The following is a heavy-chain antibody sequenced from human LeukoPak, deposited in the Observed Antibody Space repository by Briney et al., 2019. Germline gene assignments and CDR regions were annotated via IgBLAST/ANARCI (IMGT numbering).Heavy chain of an antibody. CDR1: GYTFTSYY. V-gene: IGHV1-2*04. J-gene: IGHJ6*02. Sequence: ASVKVSCKASGYTFTSYYMHWVRQAPGQGLEWMGWINPNSGGTNYAQKFQGWVTMTRDTSISTAYMELSRLRSDDTAVYYCARDTAAGKMVSNYGMDVWGQGTTVTVSS. CDR3: ARDTAAGKMVSNYGMDV. D-gene: IGHD6-13*01. CDR2: INPNSGGT.